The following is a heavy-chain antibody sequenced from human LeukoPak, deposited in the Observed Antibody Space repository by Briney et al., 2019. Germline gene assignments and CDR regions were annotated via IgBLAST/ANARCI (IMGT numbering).Heavy chain of an antibody. J-gene: IGHJ4*02. CDR3: ARDSGERGSGSYLIAY. CDR1: GYTFTGYY. Sequence: ASVKVSCKASGYTFTGYYMHWVRQAPGQGLEWMGWINPNSGGTNYAQKFQGRVTTTRDTSISTAYMELSRLRSDDTAVYYCARDSGERGSGSYLIAYWGQGTLVTVSS. CDR2: INPNSGGT. D-gene: IGHD3-10*01. V-gene: IGHV1-2*02.